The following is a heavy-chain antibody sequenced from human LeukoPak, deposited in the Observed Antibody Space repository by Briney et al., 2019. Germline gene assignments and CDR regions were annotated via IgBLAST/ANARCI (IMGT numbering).Heavy chain of an antibody. Sequence: PGGSLRLSCAASGFTVSSNYMSWVRQAPGKGLEWVSVIYSGGSTYYADSVKGRFTISRDNSKNTLYLQMNSLRAEDTAVYYCAKDEGVLGYCSSTSCPFDYWGQGTLVTVSS. CDR2: IYSGGST. CDR3: AKDEGVLGYCSSTSCPFDY. J-gene: IGHJ4*02. V-gene: IGHV3-53*01. CDR1: GFTVSSNY. D-gene: IGHD2-2*01.